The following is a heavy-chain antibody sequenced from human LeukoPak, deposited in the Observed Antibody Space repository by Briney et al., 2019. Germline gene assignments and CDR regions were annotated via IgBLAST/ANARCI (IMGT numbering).Heavy chain of an antibody. V-gene: IGHV4-39*01. J-gene: IGHJ4*02. Sequence: SETLSLTCTVSGGSISSNNYYWGWIRQPPGGWLEWIGCIYYDGSTYYNPSLKSRLTISADTSKNQFSRKVTSVTAADTAVYYCSTTTRGWYGVGDHWGQGALVTVSS. CDR3: STTTRGWYGVGDH. CDR1: GGSISSNNYY. D-gene: IGHD6-19*01. CDR2: IYYDGST.